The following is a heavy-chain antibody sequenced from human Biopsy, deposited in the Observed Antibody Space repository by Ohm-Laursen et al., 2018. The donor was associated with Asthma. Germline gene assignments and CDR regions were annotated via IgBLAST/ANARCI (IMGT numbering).Heavy chain of an antibody. Sequence: SVKVSCKASGGTFSSYAISWVRQAPGQGLEWMGGIIPVFGTSNYARKFQGRVTFTADGSTSTAYMELTSLRKEDMAVYYCARGGYYGDRRHHNGLDVWGQGTTVTVSS. D-gene: IGHD4-17*01. CDR3: ARGGYYGDRRHHNGLDV. CDR2: IIPVFGTS. CDR1: GGTFSSYA. V-gene: IGHV1-69*01. J-gene: IGHJ6*02.